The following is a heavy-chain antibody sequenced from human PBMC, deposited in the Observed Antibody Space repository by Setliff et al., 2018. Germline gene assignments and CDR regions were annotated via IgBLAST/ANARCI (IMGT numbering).Heavy chain of an antibody. D-gene: IGHD3-10*01. Sequence: ASLKVSCKASGYSFTSYGISWVRQAPGQGLEWMGWISAYNDNKNYAQKFQGRVTMTTDTSTNTVFMELRSLRSDDTAMFYCARVVYYASGSSLSYGMDVWGQGTAVTVSS. CDR2: ISAYNDNK. CDR1: GYSFTSYG. V-gene: IGHV1-18*01. J-gene: IGHJ6*02. CDR3: ARVVYYASGSSLSYGMDV.